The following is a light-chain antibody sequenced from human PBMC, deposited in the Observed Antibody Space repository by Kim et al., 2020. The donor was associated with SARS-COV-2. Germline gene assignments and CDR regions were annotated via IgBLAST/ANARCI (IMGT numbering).Light chain of an antibody. Sequence: VSPGQTASITCSGNKLEDKYACWYQQKPGQSPVLVIYQDSKRPSGMPERFSGSNAGNTATLTISGTQAMDEADYYCQAWDSSTAYVFGTGTKVTVL. CDR2: QDS. CDR1: KLEDKY. CDR3: QAWDSSTAYV. V-gene: IGLV3-1*01. J-gene: IGLJ1*01.